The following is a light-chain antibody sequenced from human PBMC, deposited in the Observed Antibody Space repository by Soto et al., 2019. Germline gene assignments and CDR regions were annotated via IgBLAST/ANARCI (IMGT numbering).Light chain of an antibody. CDR2: EVT. CDR3: GSYSRTDTHFV. V-gene: IGLV2-14*01. J-gene: IGLJ1*01. CDR1: STDVGGYNY. Sequence: QSALAQPSSVSGSPGQSITISCTGTSTDVGGYNYVSWYQHHSGKAPKLLIYEVTNRPSGISDRFSGSKSVNTASLTISGLQAEDESDYYCGSYSRTDTHFVFGNGTKVTVL.